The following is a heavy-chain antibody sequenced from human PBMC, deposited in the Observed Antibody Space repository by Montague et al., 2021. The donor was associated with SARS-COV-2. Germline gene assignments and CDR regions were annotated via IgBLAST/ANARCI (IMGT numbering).Heavy chain of an antibody. J-gene: IGHJ5*02. V-gene: IGHV2-5*02. D-gene: IGHD3-16*01. CDR3: THYRPSTGGT. Sequence: PALVTPTQTLTLTCTFSGFSPTTSGVSVNWTRQPPGKALGWLALIYWDDDKRYSSSLGSRLTITKDTSKNQVVLTMTNMDPVDTATYFCTHYRPSTGGTWGQGALVTVSS. CDR1: GFSPTTSGVS. CDR2: IYWDDDK.